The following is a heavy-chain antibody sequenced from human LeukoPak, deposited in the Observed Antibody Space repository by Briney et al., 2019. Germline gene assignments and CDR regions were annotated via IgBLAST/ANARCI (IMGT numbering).Heavy chain of an antibody. CDR3: ARHSFGDYEFWFDY. J-gene: IGHJ4*02. D-gene: IGHD4-17*01. Sequence: GGSLRLFCAASGFTFNNYEMSWVRQAPGKGLEWVSYISSSGSTIYYADSVKGRFTISRDNAKNSLYLQMNSLRAEDTAVYYCARHSFGDYEFWFDYWGQGTLVTVSS. V-gene: IGHV3-48*03. CDR1: GFTFNNYE. CDR2: ISSSGSTI.